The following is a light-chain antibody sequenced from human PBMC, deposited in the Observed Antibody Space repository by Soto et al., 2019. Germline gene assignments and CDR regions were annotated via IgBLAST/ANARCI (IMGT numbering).Light chain of an antibody. CDR1: QSISAE. Sequence: DIQVTQSPSTLSASIGDRVTITCRASQSISAELAWYQQKPGKAPNLLIYKASTLESGVPSRFSGSGSGTEFTLTISCLQPDDFATYDCQQYNDFGSWTFGQGTKVEIK. CDR3: QQYNDFGSWT. V-gene: IGKV1-5*03. J-gene: IGKJ1*01. CDR2: KAS.